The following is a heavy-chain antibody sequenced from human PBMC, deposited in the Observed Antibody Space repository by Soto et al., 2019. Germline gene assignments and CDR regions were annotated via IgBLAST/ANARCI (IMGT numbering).Heavy chain of an antibody. CDR3: ARDAGYSSGWYGWDAFDI. CDR2: ISACNGNT. V-gene: IGHV1-18*01. D-gene: IGHD6-19*01. Sequence: ASVKVSCKASGGTFSSYAISWVRQAPGQGLEWMGWISACNGNTNYAQKFQGRVTMTRDTSTSTVYMELSSLRSEDTAVYYCARDAGYSSGWYGWDAFDIWGQGTMVTVSS. CDR1: GGTFSSYA. J-gene: IGHJ3*02.